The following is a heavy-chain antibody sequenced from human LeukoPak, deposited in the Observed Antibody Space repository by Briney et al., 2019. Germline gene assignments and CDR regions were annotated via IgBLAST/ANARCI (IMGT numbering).Heavy chain of an antibody. J-gene: IGHJ3*02. CDR2: IYPDDSDA. Sequence: GESLKISCKGSAYRFTNYWIGWVRQMPGRGLEWMGIIYPDDSDARYSPSFQGQVTFSVDKSINTAYLQWTSLKASDTAMYYCARRRYNWNPDDGFDIWGQGTMVTVSS. CDR3: ARRRYNWNPDDGFDI. V-gene: IGHV5-51*01. CDR1: AYRFTNYW. D-gene: IGHD1-20*01.